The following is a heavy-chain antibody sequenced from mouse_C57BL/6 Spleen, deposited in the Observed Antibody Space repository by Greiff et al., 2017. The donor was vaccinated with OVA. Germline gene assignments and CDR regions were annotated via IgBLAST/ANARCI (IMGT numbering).Heavy chain of an antibody. CDR1: GYSFTDYN. Sequence: VQLKESGPELVKPGASVKISCKASGYSFTDYNMNWVKQSNGKSLEWIGVINPNYGTTSYTQKFKGKATLTVDQSSSTAYMQLNSLTSEDSAVYYCAGGIYYDYSWFAYWGQGTLVTVSA. J-gene: IGHJ3*01. D-gene: IGHD2-4*01. CDR3: AGGIYYDYSWFAY. CDR2: INPNYGTT. V-gene: IGHV1-39*01.